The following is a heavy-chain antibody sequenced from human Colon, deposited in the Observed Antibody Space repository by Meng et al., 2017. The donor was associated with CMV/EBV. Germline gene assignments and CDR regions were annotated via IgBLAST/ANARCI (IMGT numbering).Heavy chain of an antibody. Sequence: GGSLRLSCATSGFTFNNYAMHWVRHVPGKGLECVAFIRHDGSDQYYTDSVKGRFTISRDNSKNTVYLQMNSLRAEDTVVYYCAKDCATTRCPSGYYYGMDVWGQGTTVTVSS. J-gene: IGHJ6*02. V-gene: IGHV3-30*02. CDR1: GFTFNNYA. CDR2: IRHDGSDQ. CDR3: AKDCATTRCPSGYYYGMDV. D-gene: IGHD2-2*01.